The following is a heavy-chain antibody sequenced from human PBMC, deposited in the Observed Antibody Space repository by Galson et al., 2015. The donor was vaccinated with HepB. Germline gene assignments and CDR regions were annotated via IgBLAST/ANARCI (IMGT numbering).Heavy chain of an antibody. V-gene: IGHV3-66*01. CDR3: AREIWNYGFDYFDY. J-gene: IGHJ4*02. CDR1: GFTVSSNY. D-gene: IGHD1-7*01. Sequence: SLRLSCAASGFTVSSNYMTWVRQAPGKGLEWVSVLYSGGDTYHSDSVKGRFIISRDNSKNTLFLQMNSLRAEDTAVYYCAREIWNYGFDYFDYWGQGTLVTVSS. CDR2: LYSGGDT.